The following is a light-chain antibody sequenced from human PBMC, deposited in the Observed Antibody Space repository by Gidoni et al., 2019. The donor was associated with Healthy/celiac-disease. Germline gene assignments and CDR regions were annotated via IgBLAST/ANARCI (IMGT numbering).Light chain of an antibody. CDR2: AAS. CDR3: QQLNSYPRT. J-gene: IGKJ2*01. Sequence: IQLTQSPSSLSASVGDRVTITCRASQGISSYLAWYQQKPGKAPNLLIYAASTLQSGVPSRCSGSGSGTDFTLTISSLQPEDFATYYCQQLNSYPRTFGQGTKLEIK. V-gene: IGKV1-9*01. CDR1: QGISSY.